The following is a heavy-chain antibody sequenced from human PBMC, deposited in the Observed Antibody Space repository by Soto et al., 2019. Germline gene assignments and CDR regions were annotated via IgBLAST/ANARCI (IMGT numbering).Heavy chain of an antibody. CDR2: ISWNSGDI. Sequence: GGSLRLSCAASGFTFDDYAMHWVRQGPGKGLEWVSSISWNSGDIVYADSVKGRFTISRDNPKNSLYLQMNSLRAEDTAFYFCAKDFVWGGGRNIWYYFDSWGLGTLVTVSS. V-gene: IGHV3-9*01. CDR1: GFTFDDYA. J-gene: IGHJ4*02. D-gene: IGHD3-16*01. CDR3: AKDFVWGGGRNIWYYFDS.